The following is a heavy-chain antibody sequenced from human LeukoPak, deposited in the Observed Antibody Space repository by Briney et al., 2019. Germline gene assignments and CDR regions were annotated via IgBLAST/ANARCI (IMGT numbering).Heavy chain of an antibody. CDR1: GFTFSSYG. CDR3: AKGVRGGLTGGYFDY. CDR2: IWYDGSNK. D-gene: IGHD3-16*01. Sequence: PGGSLRLSCAASGFTFSSYGMHWVRQAPGKGLEWVAVIWYDGSNKYYADSVKGRFTISRDNSKNTLYLQMNSLRAEDTAVYYCAKGVRGGLTGGYFDYWGQGTLVTVSS. J-gene: IGHJ4*02. V-gene: IGHV3-33*06.